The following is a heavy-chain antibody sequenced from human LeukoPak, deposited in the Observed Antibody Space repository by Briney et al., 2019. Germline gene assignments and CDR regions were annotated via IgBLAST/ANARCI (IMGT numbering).Heavy chain of an antibody. Sequence: PGGSLRLSCAASGFMFSDYSMNWVRQPPGKGLEWIGSIYYSGSTFYNPSLRSRITISVDTSRNQFSLKLSSVTAADTAVYYCARHDHTDHGDPNWFDPWGQGTLVIVSS. J-gene: IGHJ5*02. CDR3: ARHDHTDHGDPNWFDP. CDR1: GFMFSDYS. D-gene: IGHD4-17*01. V-gene: IGHV4-38-2*01. CDR2: IYYSGST.